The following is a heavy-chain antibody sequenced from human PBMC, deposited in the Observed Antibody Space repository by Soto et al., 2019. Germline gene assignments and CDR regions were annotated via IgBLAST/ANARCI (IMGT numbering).Heavy chain of an antibody. CDR2: IYYSGST. J-gene: IGHJ6*03. CDR1: GGSISSGGYY. D-gene: IGHD2-2*02. V-gene: IGHV4-31*03. Sequence: SETLSLTCTVSGGSISSGGYYWSWIRQHPGKGLEWIGYIYYSGSTYYNPSLKSRVTISVDTSKNQFSLKLSSVTAADTAVYYCASGSGQYCSSTSCYTYYYYMDVWGKGTTVTVSS. CDR3: ASGSGQYCSSTSCYTYYYYMDV.